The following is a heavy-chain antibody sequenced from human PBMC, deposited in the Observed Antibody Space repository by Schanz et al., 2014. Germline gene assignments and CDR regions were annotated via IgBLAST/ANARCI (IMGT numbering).Heavy chain of an antibody. CDR1: GYAFTTYG. D-gene: IGHD6-13*01. J-gene: IGHJ4*02. Sequence: QVQLVQSEAEVKKPGASVRVSCKVSGYAFTTYGISWVRQAPGQGLEWLGWMNPNSGNPGFAQKFRGRVTMTRDTSTSTVYMELSSLRSEDTAVYYCARDGVDAAAGGNYWGQGTLVIVSS. V-gene: IGHV1-8*02. CDR2: MNPNSGNP. CDR3: ARDGVDAAAGGNY.